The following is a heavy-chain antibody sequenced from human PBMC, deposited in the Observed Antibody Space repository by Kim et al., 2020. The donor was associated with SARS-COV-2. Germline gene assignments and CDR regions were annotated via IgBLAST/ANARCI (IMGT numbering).Heavy chain of an antibody. V-gene: IGHV3-49*04. J-gene: IGHJ4*02. CDR1: GFTFGDYA. CDR2: IRSKAYGGTT. Sequence: GGSLRLSCTASGFTFGDYAMSWVRQAPGKGLEWVGFIRSKAYGGTTEYAASVKGRFTISRDDSKSIDYLQMNSLKTEDTAVYYCTRDGELWFGGPIYYFDYCGQGTLVTVSS. D-gene: IGHD3-10*01. CDR3: TRDGELWFGGPIYYFDY.